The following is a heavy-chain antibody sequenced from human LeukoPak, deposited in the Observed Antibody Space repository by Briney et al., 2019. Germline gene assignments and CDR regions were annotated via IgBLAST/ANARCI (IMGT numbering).Heavy chain of an antibody. CDR2: IYSDGTT. J-gene: IGHJ4*02. CDR1: GFTLNNAW. D-gene: IGHD4-23*01. Sequence: GGSLRLSCAASGFTLNNAWMSWVRQAPGKGLEWVSLIYSDGTTYYADSLKGRFTISRDNSKNTLYLQMNSLRAEDTAVYYCARRGDGGRSFDYWGQGTLVTVSS. V-gene: IGHV3-53*01. CDR3: ARRGDGGRSFDY.